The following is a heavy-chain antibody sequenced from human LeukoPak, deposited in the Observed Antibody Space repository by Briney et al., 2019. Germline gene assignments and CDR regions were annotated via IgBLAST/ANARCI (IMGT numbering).Heavy chain of an antibody. Sequence: SVKVSCKASGGTFTSYAISWVRQAPGQGLEWMGGIIPIFGTANYAQKFQGRVTITADKSTSTAYMELSSLRSDDTAVYYCAREARVAAAGTAGINFDYWGQGTLVTVSS. J-gene: IGHJ4*02. CDR1: GGTFTSYA. D-gene: IGHD6-13*01. V-gene: IGHV1-69*06. CDR2: IIPIFGTA. CDR3: AREARVAAAGTAGINFDY.